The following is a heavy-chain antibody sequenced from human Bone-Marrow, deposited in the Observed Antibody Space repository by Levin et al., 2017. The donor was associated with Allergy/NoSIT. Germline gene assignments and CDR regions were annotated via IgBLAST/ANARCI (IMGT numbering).Heavy chain of an antibody. CDR2: ISSSSSYT. CDR3: ARFGAVNSSWDPFDY. CDR1: GFTFSDYY. J-gene: IGHJ4*02. Sequence: GGSLRLSCAASGFTFSDYYMSWIRQAPGKGLEWVSYISSSSSYTNYADSVKGRFTISRDNAKNSLYLQMNSLRAEDTAVYYCARFGAVNSSWDPFDYWGQGTLVTVSS. D-gene: IGHD6-13*01. V-gene: IGHV3-11*03.